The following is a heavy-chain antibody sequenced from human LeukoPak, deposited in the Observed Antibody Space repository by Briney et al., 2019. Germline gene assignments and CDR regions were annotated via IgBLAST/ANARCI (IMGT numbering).Heavy chain of an antibody. D-gene: IGHD1-26*01. Sequence: EASVKVSCKASGYTFTSYGISWVRQAPGQGLEWMGWISAYNGNTNYAQKLQGRVTMTTDTSTSTGYMELRSLRSDDTAVYYCAGGAAIVGATKGGDYWGQGTLVTVSS. V-gene: IGHV1-18*01. CDR1: GYTFTSYG. J-gene: IGHJ4*02. CDR3: AGGAAIVGATKGGDY. CDR2: ISAYNGNT.